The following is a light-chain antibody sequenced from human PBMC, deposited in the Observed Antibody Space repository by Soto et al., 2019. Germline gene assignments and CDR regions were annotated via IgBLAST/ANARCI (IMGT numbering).Light chain of an antibody. J-gene: IGLJ2*01. CDR1: SGDIGGYNY. CDR3: SSYPTNITPVV. Sequence: QSALTQPASGSGSPGHSITISCTGTSGDIGGYNYVSWYQQHPGKAPKLLISEVTNRPSGVSNRFSGSKSGNTAYLTISGLQAEDEADYYCSSYPTNITPVVCGGGTKLTVL. V-gene: IGLV2-14*01. CDR2: EVT.